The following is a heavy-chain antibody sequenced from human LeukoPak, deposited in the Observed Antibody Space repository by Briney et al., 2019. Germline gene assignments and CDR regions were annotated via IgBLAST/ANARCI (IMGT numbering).Heavy chain of an antibody. CDR2: IYYSGST. J-gene: IGHJ6*03. Sequence: SETLSLTCTVSGGSISSYYWSWIRQPPGKGLEWIAYIYYSGSTNYNPSLKSRVTISVDTSKNQFSLKLSSVTAADTAVYYCAREVAALYYDYMDVWGKGTTVTVSS. CDR3: AREVAALYYDYMDV. V-gene: IGHV4-59*01. CDR1: GGSISSYY. D-gene: IGHD6-6*01.